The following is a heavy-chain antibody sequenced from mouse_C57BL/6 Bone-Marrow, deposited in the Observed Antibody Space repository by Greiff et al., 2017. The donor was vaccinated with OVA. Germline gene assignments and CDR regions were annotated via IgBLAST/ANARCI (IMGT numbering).Heavy chain of an antibody. J-gene: IGHJ1*03. Sequence: EVKVVESGGGLVQPGGSLKLSCAASGFTFSDYYMYWVRQTPEKRLEWVAYISNGGGSTYYPDTVKGRFTISRDNAKNTLYLQMSRLKSEDTAMYYCARQNYYGSSYRGYFDVWGTGTTVTVSS. V-gene: IGHV5-12*01. D-gene: IGHD1-1*01. CDR2: ISNGGGST. CDR3: ARQNYYGSSYRGYFDV. CDR1: GFTFSDYY.